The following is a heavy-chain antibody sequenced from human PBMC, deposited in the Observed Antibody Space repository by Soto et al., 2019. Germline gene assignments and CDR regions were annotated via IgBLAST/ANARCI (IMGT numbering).Heavy chain of an antibody. CDR3: ATRAVTAFYFDY. J-gene: IGHJ4*02. Sequence: QVQLVQSGADVKKPGSSVKVSCKASGGTFSSTALSWVRQAPGQGLEWMGGIIPKFKLANYAQRSQGRATFTADESTSTAYMELSSLRSEDTAVYYCATRAVTAFYFDYWGQGTLVTVSS. CDR2: IIPKFKLA. CDR1: GGTFSSTA. D-gene: IGHD2-21*02. V-gene: IGHV1-69*12.